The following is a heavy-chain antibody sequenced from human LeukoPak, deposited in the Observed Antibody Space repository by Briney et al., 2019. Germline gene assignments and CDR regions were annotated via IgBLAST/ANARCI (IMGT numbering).Heavy chain of an antibody. D-gene: IGHD1-1*01. Sequence: SETLFLACTVSGDSISSSRYYWGWIRQPPGKGLEWIGSIYYSGSTYYNPSLKSRVTISVDTSKNQFSLKLSSVTAADTAVYYCARHNNQDNIYFDYWGQGTLVTVSS. J-gene: IGHJ4*02. CDR2: IYYSGST. V-gene: IGHV4-39*01. CDR3: ARHNNQDNIYFDY. CDR1: GDSISSSRYY.